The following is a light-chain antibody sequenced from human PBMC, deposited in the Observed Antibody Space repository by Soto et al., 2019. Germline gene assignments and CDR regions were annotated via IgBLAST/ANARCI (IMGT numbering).Light chain of an antibody. CDR3: GTWDTGLRAYV. CDR1: NIGSKS. Sequence: SYELTQPPSVSVAPGQTARITCGGDNIGSKSVHWYQQKPGQAPVLVVYDDSDRPSGIPERFSGSNSGNTATLSISRVEAGDEADYYCGTWDTGLRAYVLGTGTKLTVL. V-gene: IGLV3-21*02. CDR2: DDS. J-gene: IGLJ1*01.